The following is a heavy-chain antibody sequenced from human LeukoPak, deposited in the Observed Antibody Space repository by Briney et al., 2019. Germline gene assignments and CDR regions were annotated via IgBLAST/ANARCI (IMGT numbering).Heavy chain of an antibody. CDR2: IYYSGST. CDR1: GGSISSGDYY. J-gene: IGHJ3*02. V-gene: IGHV4-30-4*08. CDR3: AAYCTNGVCHGGAFDI. D-gene: IGHD2-8*01. Sequence: SETLSLTCTVSGGSISSGDYYWSWIRQPPGKGLEWIGYIYYSGSTYYNPSLKSRVTISVDTSKNQFSLELSSVTAADTAVYYCAAYCTNGVCHGGAFDIWGQGTMVTVSS.